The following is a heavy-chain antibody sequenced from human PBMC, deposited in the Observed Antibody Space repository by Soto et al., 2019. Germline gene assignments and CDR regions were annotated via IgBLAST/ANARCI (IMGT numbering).Heavy chain of an antibody. CDR2: INAGNGNT. CDR1: GYTFANYA. V-gene: IGHV1-3*01. D-gene: IGHD2-2*01. CDR3: AREKDQFEDIVVVPGPLYV. Sequence: VASVKVSCKASGYTFANYAMHWVRQAPGQRLEWMGWINAGNGNTKYPQKLQGRVTITRDTSASIAYMELSSLRSEDTAVYYCAREKDQFEDIVVVPGPLYVWGQGTTVTVSS. J-gene: IGHJ6*02.